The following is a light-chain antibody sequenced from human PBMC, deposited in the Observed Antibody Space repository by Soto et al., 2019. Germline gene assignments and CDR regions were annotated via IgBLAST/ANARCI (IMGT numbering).Light chain of an antibody. J-gene: IGKJ5*01. CDR1: QSISSY. V-gene: IGKV1-39*01. CDR2: AAS. CDR3: QQSYYTPAFT. Sequence: DIQMTQSPSSLSASVGDRVTITCRASQSISSYLTWYQQKPGKAPKLLIYAASSLQSGVPSRFSGSGSGSDFTLTISSLQPEDFATYYYQQSYYTPAFTFGQGTRLEIK.